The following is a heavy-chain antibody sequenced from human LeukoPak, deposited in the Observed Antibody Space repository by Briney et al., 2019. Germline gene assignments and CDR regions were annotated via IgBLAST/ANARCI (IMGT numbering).Heavy chain of an antibody. CDR2: INPNSGGT. V-gene: IGHV1-2*02. CDR3: ARSGATMVRGVIRYYYYGMDV. D-gene: IGHD3-10*01. Sequence: GASVKVSCKASGNTFTGYYMHWVRQAPGQGLVWMGWINPNSGGTNYAQKFQGRVTMTRDTSISTAYMELSRLRSDDTAVYYCARSGATMVRGVIRYYYYGMDVWGQGTTVTVSS. J-gene: IGHJ6*02. CDR1: GNTFTGYY.